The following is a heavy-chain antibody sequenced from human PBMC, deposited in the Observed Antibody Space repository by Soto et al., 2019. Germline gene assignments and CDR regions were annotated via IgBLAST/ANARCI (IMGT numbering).Heavy chain of an antibody. V-gene: IGHV1-69*02. CDR2: IIPILGIA. CDR3: ARGIAAAGISWFDP. CDR1: GGTCSSYT. D-gene: IGHD6-13*01. Sequence: SVKVSCTASGGTCSSYTISLVRQAPGQGLEWMGRIIPILGIANYAQKFQGRVTITADKSTSTAYMELSSLRSEDTAVYYCARGIAAAGISWFDPWGQGTLVTVS. J-gene: IGHJ5*02.